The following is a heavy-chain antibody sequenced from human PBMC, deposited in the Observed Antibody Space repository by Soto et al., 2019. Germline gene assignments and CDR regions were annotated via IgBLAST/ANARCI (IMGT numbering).Heavy chain of an antibody. CDR1: GYTFTSYG. Sequence: ASVKVFCKASGYTFTSYGISWVRQAPGQGLEWMGWISAYNGNTNYAQKLQGRVTMTTDTSTSTAYMELRSLRSDDTAVYYCARVKYYYGSGSYAFDIWGQGTMVTVSS. J-gene: IGHJ3*02. D-gene: IGHD3-10*01. CDR2: ISAYNGNT. V-gene: IGHV1-18*01. CDR3: ARVKYYYGSGSYAFDI.